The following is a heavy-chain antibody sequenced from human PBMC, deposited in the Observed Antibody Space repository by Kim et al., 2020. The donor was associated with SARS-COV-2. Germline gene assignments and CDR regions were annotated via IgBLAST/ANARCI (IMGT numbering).Heavy chain of an antibody. Sequence: ASVKVSCKASGYTFTSYAMHWVRQAPGQRLEWMGWINAGNGNTKYSQKFQGRVTITRDTSASTAYMELSSLRSEDTAVYYCARDYSVTGTPKSRGVADPWGQGTLVTVSS. V-gene: IGHV1-3*01. CDR1: GYTFTSYA. J-gene: IGHJ5*02. CDR3: ARDYSVTGTPKSRGVADP. D-gene: IGHD1-7*01. CDR2: INAGNGNT.